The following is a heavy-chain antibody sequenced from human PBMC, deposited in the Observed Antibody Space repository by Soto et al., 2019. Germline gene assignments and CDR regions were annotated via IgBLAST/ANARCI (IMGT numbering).Heavy chain of an antibody. D-gene: IGHD4-17*01. J-gene: IGHJ4*02. CDR1: GFSLSTSGVG. CDR2: LYWDDST. CDR3: AHKGYGDYPLDY. V-gene: IGHV2-5*02. Sequence: QITLKESGPALVKPTQTLTLTCTFSGFSLSTSGVGVGWIRQPPGKALEWLAVLYWDDSTHYSPSLESRLTITKDTSKNPVVLTMTNMDPVDTATYFCAHKGYGDYPLDYWGQGTLVTVSS.